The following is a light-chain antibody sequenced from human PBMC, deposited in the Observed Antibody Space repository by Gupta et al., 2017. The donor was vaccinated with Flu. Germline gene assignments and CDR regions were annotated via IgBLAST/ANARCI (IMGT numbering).Light chain of an antibody. J-gene: IGLJ2*01. Sequence: QSVLTQPPSVSGAPGQRVTISCTGTSSNIGAGYDVHWYQQLPGTAPNVLIYENTKRPSGVPDRFSSSTSGPSAYLAITGLQAEDEGDYYCQSFDSRLTVVFGGGTKLTVL. CDR3: QSFDSRLTVV. V-gene: IGLV1-40*01. CDR1: SSNIGAGYD. CDR2: ENT.